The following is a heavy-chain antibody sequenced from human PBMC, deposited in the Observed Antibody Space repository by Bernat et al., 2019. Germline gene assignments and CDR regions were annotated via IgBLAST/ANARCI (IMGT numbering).Heavy chain of an antibody. D-gene: IGHD2-15*01. V-gene: IGHV3-33*01. J-gene: IGHJ6*02. CDR1: GFTFSNFG. CDR2: IWDDGSNK. CDR3: ARELSGGSSVTRADYYYYGMDV. Sequence: QVRLVESGGGVVQPGGSLKLSCAASGFTFSNFGIHWVRQAPGKGLEWVAVIWDDGSNKYYADSVKGRFTISRDNSRNTLDMQMSSLRADDTAVYYCARELSGGSSVTRADYYYYGMDVWGQGTTVTVSS.